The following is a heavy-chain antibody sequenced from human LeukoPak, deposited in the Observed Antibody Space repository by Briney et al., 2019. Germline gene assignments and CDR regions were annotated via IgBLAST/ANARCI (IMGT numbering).Heavy chain of an antibody. CDR1: GFTFSAYW. CDR3: ARDKELITMIVVVTDYYYGMDV. D-gene: IGHD3-22*01. J-gene: IGHJ6*02. Sequence: PGGSLRLSCAASGFTFSAYWMNWVHQGPGKGLVWVARVDTDGSTVNYADSVKGRFTISRDNAKNTLYLQMNGLRVEDTAVYYCARDKELITMIVVVTDYYYGMDVWGQGTTVTVSS. CDR2: VDTDGSTV. V-gene: IGHV3-74*01.